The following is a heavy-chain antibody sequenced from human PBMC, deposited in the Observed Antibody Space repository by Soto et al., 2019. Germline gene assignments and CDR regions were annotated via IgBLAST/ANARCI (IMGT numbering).Heavy chain of an antibody. D-gene: IGHD3-22*01. J-gene: IGHJ5*02. CDR2: INHSGST. CDR1: GGSFSGYY. CDR3: ARANRPITMTYLNWFDP. Sequence: SETLSLTCAVYGGSFSGYYWSWIRQPPGKGLEWIGEINHSGSTNYNPSLKSRVTISVDTSKNRFSLNLNSVTAADTAVYYCARANRPITMTYLNWFDPWGQGTLVTVSS. V-gene: IGHV4-34*01.